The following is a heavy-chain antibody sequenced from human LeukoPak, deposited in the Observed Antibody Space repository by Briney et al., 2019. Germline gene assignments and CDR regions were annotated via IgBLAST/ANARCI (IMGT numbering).Heavy chain of an antibody. CDR3: ASASSHRIAAGGDY. D-gene: IGHD6-13*01. CDR1: GFTFSNYW. CDR2: INSDGSSR. J-gene: IGHJ4*02. V-gene: IGHV3-74*01. Sequence: PGGFLRLSCAASGFTFSNYWMHWVRHAPGKGLVWVSRINSDGSSRNYADSVKGRFTISRDNAKNTLYLQMNSLRAEDTAVYYCASASSHRIAAGGDYWGQGTLVTVSS.